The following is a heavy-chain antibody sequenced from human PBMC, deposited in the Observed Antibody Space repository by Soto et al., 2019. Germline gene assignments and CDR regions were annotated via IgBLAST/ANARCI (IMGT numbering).Heavy chain of an antibody. J-gene: IGHJ4*02. CDR3: AKELVRFLEWLSSPDYYFDY. CDR2: ISGSGGST. CDR1: GFTFSSYA. V-gene: IGHV3-23*01. Sequence: GGSLRLSCAASGFTFSSYAMSWVRQAPGKGLEWVSGISGSGGSTYYADSVKGRFTISRDNSKNTLYLQMNSLRAEDTAVYYCAKELVRFLEWLSSPDYYFDYWGQGTLVTVSS. D-gene: IGHD3-3*01.